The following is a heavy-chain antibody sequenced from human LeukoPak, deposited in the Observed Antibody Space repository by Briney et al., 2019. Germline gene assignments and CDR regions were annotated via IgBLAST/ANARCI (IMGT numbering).Heavy chain of an antibody. Sequence: PSETLSLTCTVSGGSVSSYYWSWIRQPPGKGLEWIGYIYYSGSTNYNPSLKSRVTISVDTSKNQFSLKLSSVTAADTAVYYWARFYSYGYWFDPWGEGTLVTVSS. CDR3: ARFYSYGYWFDP. D-gene: IGHD5-18*01. CDR1: GGSVSSYY. J-gene: IGHJ5*02. CDR2: IYYSGST. V-gene: IGHV4-59*02.